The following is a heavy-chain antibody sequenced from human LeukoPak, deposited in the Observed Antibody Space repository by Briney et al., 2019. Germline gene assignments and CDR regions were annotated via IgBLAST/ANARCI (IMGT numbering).Heavy chain of an antibody. V-gene: IGHV4-59*13. Sequence: NTSETLSLTCTVSGASISDYYWSWIRQPPGKGLEWIGYIYYSGSTNYNPSLKSRVTISIDTSKNQFSLKVSSVTVADTAVYYCARAKAAAGIDYFDYWGQGTLVTVSS. D-gene: IGHD6-13*01. J-gene: IGHJ4*02. CDR2: IYYSGST. CDR3: ARAKAAAGIDYFDY. CDR1: GASISDYY.